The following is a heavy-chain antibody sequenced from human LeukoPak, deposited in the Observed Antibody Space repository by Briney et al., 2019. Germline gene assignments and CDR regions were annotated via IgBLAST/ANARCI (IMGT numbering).Heavy chain of an antibody. V-gene: IGHV5-51*01. Sequence: GESLKISCKGSGYNFATDWIAWVRQMPGKGLEWMGIIYPGDSDTTYSPTFQGQVTISADKSISTAYLQWSGLKASDTAMYYCARGFGRNQKSFDPWGQGTQVTVSS. CDR2: IYPGDSDT. D-gene: IGHD1-14*01. CDR3: ARGFGRNQKSFDP. CDR1: GYNFATDW. J-gene: IGHJ5*02.